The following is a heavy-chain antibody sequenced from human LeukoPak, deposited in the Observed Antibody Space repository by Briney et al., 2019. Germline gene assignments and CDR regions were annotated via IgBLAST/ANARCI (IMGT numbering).Heavy chain of an antibody. J-gene: IGHJ6*03. CDR2: IYYSGST. CDR1: GGSISSYY. V-gene: IGHV4-59*08. D-gene: IGHD1-26*01. CDR3: ARVLVGATVTYYYYYMDV. Sequence: SETLSLTCTVSGGSISSYYWSWIRQPPGKGLEWIGYIYYSGSTNYNPSLKSRVTISVDTSKNQFSLKLSSVTAADTAVYYCARVLVGATVTYYYYYMDVWGKGTTVTVSS.